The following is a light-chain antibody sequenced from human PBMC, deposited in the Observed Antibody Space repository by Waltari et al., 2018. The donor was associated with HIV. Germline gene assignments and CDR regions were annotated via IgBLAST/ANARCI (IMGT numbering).Light chain of an antibody. J-gene: IGLJ3*02. V-gene: IGLV1-44*01. CDR1: SSNNDNS. CDR3: ATWDDSLSGPV. CDR2: ANN. Sequence: QSVLTQPPSASGTPGLGVTISCSGSSSNNDNSVRWYQQLPGTAPKLLIYANNQRPSGVPDRFSGSKSGTSASLAISGLQPDDEAEYYCATWDDSLSGPVFGGGTKVTVL.